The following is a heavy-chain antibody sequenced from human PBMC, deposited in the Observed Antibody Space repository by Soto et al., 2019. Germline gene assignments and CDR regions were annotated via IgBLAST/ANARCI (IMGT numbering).Heavy chain of an antibody. CDR2: INLNSGGT. CDR3: ARSQSTRLGGLYMDV. J-gene: IGHJ6*02. Sequence: ASVKVSCKASGYTFTGYYMHWVRQAPGQGLEWMGWINLNSGGTNYAQKFQGRVTMTRDTSISTAYMELSRLRSDDTAVYYCARSQSTRLGGLYMDVWGQGTTVTVSS. CDR1: GYTFTGYY. V-gene: IGHV1-2*02. D-gene: IGHD2-2*02.